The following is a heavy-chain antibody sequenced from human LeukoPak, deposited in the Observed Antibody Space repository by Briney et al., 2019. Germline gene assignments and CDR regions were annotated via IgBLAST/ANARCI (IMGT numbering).Heavy chain of an antibody. CDR1: GFPFSYYW. D-gene: IGHD3-9*01. CDR3: ARASGTDATGYVQIDL. Sequence: GGSLRLSCAASGFPFSYYWMHWVRQAPGKGLVWVSRINSDGSSTSYADSVKGRFTISRDNAEHTLYLQMNSLRAEDTAVYYCARASGTDATGYVQIDLWGQGTLVTVSS. CDR2: INSDGSST. J-gene: IGHJ5*02. V-gene: IGHV3-74*01.